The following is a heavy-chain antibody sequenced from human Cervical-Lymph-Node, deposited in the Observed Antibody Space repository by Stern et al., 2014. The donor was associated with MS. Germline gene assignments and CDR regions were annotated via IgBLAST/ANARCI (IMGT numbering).Heavy chain of an antibody. CDR3: ATSYGDYGLYFDY. V-gene: IGHV4-39*01. J-gene: IGHJ4*02. D-gene: IGHD4-17*01. Sequence: QVQLQESGPGLVKPSETLSLTCTVSGGSISSSSYYWGWIRQPPGKGLEWIGSIYYSGSTYYNPSLKSRVTISVDTSKNQFPLKLSSVTAADTAVYYCATSYGDYGLYFDYWGQGTLVTVSS. CDR2: IYYSGST. CDR1: GGSISSSSYY.